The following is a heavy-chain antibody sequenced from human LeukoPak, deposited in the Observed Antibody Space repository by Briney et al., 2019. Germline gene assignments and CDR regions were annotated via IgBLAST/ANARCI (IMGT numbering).Heavy chain of an antibody. CDR1: GGSISSTSYY. D-gene: IGHD1-20*01. J-gene: IGHJ4*02. CDR2: SYYSGST. Sequence: SETLSLTCNVSGGSISSTSYYWDWIRQPQGKGLEWIGSSYYSGSTYYNPSLKSRVTISVDTSKNQFSLRLSSVTAADTAVYYCARNNWNDPFDYWGQGTLVTVSS. V-gene: IGHV4-39*01. CDR3: ARNNWNDPFDY.